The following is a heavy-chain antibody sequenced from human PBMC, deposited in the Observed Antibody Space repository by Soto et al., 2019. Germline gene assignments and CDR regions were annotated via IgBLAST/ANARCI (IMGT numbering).Heavy chain of an antibody. CDR2: IYYSGTT. D-gene: IGHD6-13*01. CDR3: ARFAKEENPKVGSWYYFDY. Sequence: PSETLSLTCTVSGGSISSGGYFWSWVRQHPGKGLEWIGNIYYSGTTYYNPSLKSRVTISVDTSKNQFSLKLSSVTAADTAVYYCARFAKEENPKVGSWYYFDYWGRGTRVTV. J-gene: IGHJ4*02. CDR1: GGSISSGGYF. V-gene: IGHV4-31*02.